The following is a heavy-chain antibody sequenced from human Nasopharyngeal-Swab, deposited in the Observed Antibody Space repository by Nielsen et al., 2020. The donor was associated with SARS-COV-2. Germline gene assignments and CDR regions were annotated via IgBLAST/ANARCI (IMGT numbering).Heavy chain of an antibody. CDR3: ARDTLELLYYFDY. J-gene: IGHJ4*02. V-gene: IGHV3-74*01. CDR1: GFTFSNYW. D-gene: IGHD1-26*01. Sequence: GGSLRLSCAASGFTFSNYWMHWVRQAPGKGLVWVSRINSDGRSTTYADSVKGRFTISRDNAKNTLYLQMSSLRAEDTAVYYCARDTLELLYYFDYWGQGTLVTVSS. CDR2: INSDGRST.